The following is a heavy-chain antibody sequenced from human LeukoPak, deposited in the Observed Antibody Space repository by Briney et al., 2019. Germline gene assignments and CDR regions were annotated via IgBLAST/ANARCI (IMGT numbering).Heavy chain of an antibody. Sequence: GGSLRLSCAASGFTVSSNYMSWVRQAPGKGLEWVSYISSSGSTIYYADSVKGRFTISRDNAKNSLYLQMNSLRAEDTAVYYCARDVGNFGSGSSYFDSWGQGTLVTVSS. D-gene: IGHD3-10*01. V-gene: IGHV3-11*04. CDR2: ISSSGSTI. CDR3: ARDVGNFGSGSSYFDS. J-gene: IGHJ4*02. CDR1: GFTVSSNY.